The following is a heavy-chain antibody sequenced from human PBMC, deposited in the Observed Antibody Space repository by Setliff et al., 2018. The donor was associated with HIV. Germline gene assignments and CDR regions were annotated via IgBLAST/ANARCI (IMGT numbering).Heavy chain of an antibody. CDR2: IYHSGST. D-gene: IGHD2-15*01. V-gene: IGHV4-38-2*02. J-gene: IGHJ4*02. Sequence: SETLSLTCVVSNYSISSGYYWGWIRQPPGKGLEWIGSIYHSGSTYYNPSLKSRVSISLDMSKNLFSLNLTSVTAADTAVYYCARDLGYCSGGSCYWYYWGQGTLVTVS. CDR1: NYSISSGYY. CDR3: ARDLGYCSGGSCYWYY.